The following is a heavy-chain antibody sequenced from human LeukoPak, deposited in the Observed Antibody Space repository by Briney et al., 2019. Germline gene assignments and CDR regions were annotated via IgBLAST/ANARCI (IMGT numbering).Heavy chain of an antibody. D-gene: IGHD5-12*01. CDR1: GFTFSSYY. Sequence: GGSLRLSCAASGFTFSSYYMRWVRQAPDMGLEWVSVLYNGGTTYYADSVKARFTISRDNSKNTLYLQMNSLRAEDTAVYYCARGDSGYDRATSTWFDPWGQGTLVTVSS. CDR3: ARGDSGYDRATSTWFDP. J-gene: IGHJ5*02. V-gene: IGHV3-53*05. CDR2: LYNGGTT.